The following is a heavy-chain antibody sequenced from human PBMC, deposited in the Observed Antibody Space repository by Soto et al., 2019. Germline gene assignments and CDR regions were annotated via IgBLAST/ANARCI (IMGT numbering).Heavy chain of an antibody. V-gene: IGHV3-23*01. CDR2: FSGSDGKT. Sequence: PGGSLRLSCAASGFSFGSYALSWVRQAPGKGLEWVSTFSGSDGKTFYADSVKGRFSISRDTSQSTLYLQMNSLRADDTAMYYCARWSYLDYWGQGTRVTVS. CDR3: ARWSYLDY. D-gene: IGHD3-3*01. J-gene: IGHJ4*02. CDR1: GFSFGSYA.